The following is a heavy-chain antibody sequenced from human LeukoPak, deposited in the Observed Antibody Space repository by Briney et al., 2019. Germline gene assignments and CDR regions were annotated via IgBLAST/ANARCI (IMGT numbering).Heavy chain of an antibody. Sequence: GGSLRLSCAVSGLTFNNYAMSWVRQAPGKGLEWVSGISGRGASKYYADSVKGRFTISRDNAKNSLYLQMNSLRAEDTAVYYCARDLIAAAGTTFNAFDIWGQGTMVTVSS. J-gene: IGHJ3*02. CDR2: ISGRGASK. D-gene: IGHD6-13*01. CDR1: GLTFNNYA. CDR3: ARDLIAAAGTTFNAFDI. V-gene: IGHV3-23*01.